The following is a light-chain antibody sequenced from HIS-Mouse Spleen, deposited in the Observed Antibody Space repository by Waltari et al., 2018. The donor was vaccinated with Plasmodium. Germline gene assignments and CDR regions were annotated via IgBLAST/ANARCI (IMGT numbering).Light chain of an antibody. V-gene: IGKV3-20*01. J-gene: IGKJ2*01. CDR2: GGS. CDR1: QSVSSSY. CDR3: QQYGSSPYT. Sequence: EIVMTQSPGTLSLSPGERATLSCRASQSVSSSYLAWYQQKPGQAPRLLIYGGSSRATGIPDRFSGSGSGTDFTLTISRLEPEDFAVYYCQQYGSSPYTCGQGTKLEIK.